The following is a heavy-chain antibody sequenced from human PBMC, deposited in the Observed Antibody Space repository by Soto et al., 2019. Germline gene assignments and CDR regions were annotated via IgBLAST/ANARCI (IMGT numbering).Heavy chain of an antibody. D-gene: IGHD3-3*01. CDR3: ARDRLEWSNDAFDI. CDR1: GFTFDDYG. J-gene: IGHJ3*02. CDR2: ITWNGGST. V-gene: IGHV3-20*01. Sequence: GGSLRLSCALSGFTFDDYGMSWVRQAPGKGLEWVSSITWNGGSTGYADSVKGRFTISRDNAKISLYLQMNSLRAEDTALYHCARDRLEWSNDAFDIWGQGTMVTVSS.